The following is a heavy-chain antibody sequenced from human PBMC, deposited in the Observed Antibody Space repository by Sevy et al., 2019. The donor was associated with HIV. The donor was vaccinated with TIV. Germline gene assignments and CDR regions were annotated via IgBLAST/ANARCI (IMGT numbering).Heavy chain of an antibody. D-gene: IGHD3-10*01. V-gene: IGHV4-30-4*01. CDR1: GGSISSGDYY. J-gene: IGHJ4*02. CDR2: IYYSGST. CDR3: ARTVVRGEGASYYFDY. Sequence: TLSLTCTVSGGSISSGDYYWSWIRQPPGKGLEWIGYIYYSGSTYYNPSLKSRVTISVDTSKNQFSLKLSSVTAADTAVYYCARTVVRGEGASYYFDYWGQGTLVTVSS.